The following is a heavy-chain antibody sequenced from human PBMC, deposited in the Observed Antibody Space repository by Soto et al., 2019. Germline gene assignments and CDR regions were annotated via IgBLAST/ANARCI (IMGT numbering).Heavy chain of an antibody. D-gene: IGHD1-1*01. J-gene: IGHJ4*02. CDR1: GFALSPYW. CDR3: ARLTEAVTTFVY. Sequence: GGSLRLSCEASGFALSPYWMSCVRQAPGNGLEWVASINQGGSVKHYVDSVRGRFTISRDNAKNSLFLQMNSLSAEDTAVYFCARLTEAVTTFVYWGQGTPVTVSS. CDR2: INQGGSVK. V-gene: IGHV3-7*03.